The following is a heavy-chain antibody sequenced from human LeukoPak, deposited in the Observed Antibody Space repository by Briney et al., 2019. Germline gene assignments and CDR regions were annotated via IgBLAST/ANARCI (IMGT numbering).Heavy chain of an antibody. CDR3: ARVGMGAVAGRDY. D-gene: IGHD6-19*01. CDR1: GFSVSSNC. J-gene: IGHJ4*02. V-gene: IGHV3-53*01. Sequence: GGSLRLSCAASGFSVSSNCMSWVRQAPGKGLEWVSVIYSGGSTYYADSVKGRFTISRDNAKNTLYLQMNSLRAEDTAVYYCARVGMGAVAGRDYWGQGTLVTVSS. CDR2: IYSGGST.